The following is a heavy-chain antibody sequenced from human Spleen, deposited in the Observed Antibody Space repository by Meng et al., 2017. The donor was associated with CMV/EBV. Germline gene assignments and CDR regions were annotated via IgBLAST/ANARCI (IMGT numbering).Heavy chain of an antibody. CDR2: ISSSSTYI. V-gene: IGHV3-21*01. CDR1: GFTFSSYS. J-gene: IGHJ4*02. Sequence: LSCAASGFTFSSYSMSWVRQAPGKGLEWVSSISSSSTYIYYADSVKGRFTISRDNAKNSLYLQMNSLRAEDTAVYYCPRTSSIIPLGYWGQGTLVTVSS. D-gene: IGHD2-2*01. CDR3: PRTSSIIPLGY.